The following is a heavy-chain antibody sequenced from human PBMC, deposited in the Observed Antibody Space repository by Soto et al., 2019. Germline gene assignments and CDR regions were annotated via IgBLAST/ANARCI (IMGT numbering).Heavy chain of an antibody. CDR1: GFTFSNYA. CDR2: IWYDGSDK. D-gene: IGHD4-17*01. V-gene: IGHV3-33*01. J-gene: IGHJ6*03. Sequence: QMQLVESGGGVVQPGTSLRLSCAASGFTFSNYAMHWVRQAPGKGLEWVTIIWYDGSDKNYGDSVKGRFTISRDNSKNTLYLQMNSLRVEDTAVYYCARDSGGDYHNYYMDVWGKGPTVNVSS. CDR3: ARDSGGDYHNYYMDV.